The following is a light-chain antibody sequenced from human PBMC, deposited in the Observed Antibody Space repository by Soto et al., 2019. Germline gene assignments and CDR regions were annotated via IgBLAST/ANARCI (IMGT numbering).Light chain of an antibody. V-gene: IGKV3-15*01. CDR2: GAS. CDR1: RSVSSSY. J-gene: IGKJ1*01. Sequence: IVLTQSPATLSCSPGERAALSFRAVRSVSSSYLAWDQQKPGQAPRLLINGASTRATGIPARFSGSGSGTTFTLTISSLQSEDFALVYCRQYENWPQTFGQGTKVDIK. CDR3: RQYENWPQT.